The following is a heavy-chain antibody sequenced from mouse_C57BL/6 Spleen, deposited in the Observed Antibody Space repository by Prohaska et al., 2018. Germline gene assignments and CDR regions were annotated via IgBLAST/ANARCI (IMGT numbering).Heavy chain of an antibody. Sequence: QVQLQQSGAELVRPGASVTLSCKASGYTFTDYEMHWVKQTPVHGLEWIGAIDPETGGTAYNQKFKGKAILTADKSSSTAYMELRSLTSEDSAVYYCTRGGGYYWFAYWGQGTLVTVSA. D-gene: IGHD2-3*01. CDR2: IDPETGGT. CDR3: TRGGGYYWFAY. J-gene: IGHJ3*01. V-gene: IGHV1-15*01. CDR1: GYTFTDYE.